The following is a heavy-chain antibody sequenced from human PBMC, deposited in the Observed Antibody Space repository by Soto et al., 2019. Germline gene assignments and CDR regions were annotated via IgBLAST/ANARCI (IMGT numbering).Heavy chain of an antibody. CDR1: GGTFSSYA. CDR2: IIPIFGTA. V-gene: IGHV1-69*12. Sequence: QVQLVQSGAEVKKPGSSVKVSCKASGGTFSSYAISWVRQAPGQGLEWMGGIIPIFGTANYAQKFQGRVTITADESTSTAYMELSSLRSEDTAVYYCARELAYCGGDCFAFDIWGRGTMVTVSS. D-gene: IGHD2-21*02. CDR3: ARELAYCGGDCFAFDI. J-gene: IGHJ3*02.